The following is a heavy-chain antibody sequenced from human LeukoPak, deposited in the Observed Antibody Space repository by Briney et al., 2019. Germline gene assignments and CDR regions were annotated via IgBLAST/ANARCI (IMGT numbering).Heavy chain of an antibody. CDR1: GFAVGSNY. Sequence: GGSLRLSCVASGFAVGSNYMSWARQPPGKGLEWVSLIYSGGAIRYADSVKGRFTISRDSSKNTLFLQMNDLTVEDTARYYCARRPGNWGQGILVTVSS. CDR2: IYSGGAI. V-gene: IGHV3-53*01. CDR3: ARRPGN. D-gene: IGHD1-14*01. J-gene: IGHJ4*02.